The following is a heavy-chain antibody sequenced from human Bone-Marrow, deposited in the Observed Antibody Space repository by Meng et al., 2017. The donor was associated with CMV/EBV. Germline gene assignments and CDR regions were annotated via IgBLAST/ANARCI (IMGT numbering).Heavy chain of an antibody. CDR1: GYTFNGYY. CDR2: INPNSGGT. CDR3: ARDKSIAARRSNWFDP. J-gene: IGHJ5*02. Sequence: SGYTFNGYYMQWVRQAPGQGLEWMGWINPNSGGTNYAQKFQGRVTMTRDTSISTAYMELSRLRSDDTAVYYCARDKSIAARRSNWFDPWGQGTLVTVSS. D-gene: IGHD6-6*01. V-gene: IGHV1-2*02.